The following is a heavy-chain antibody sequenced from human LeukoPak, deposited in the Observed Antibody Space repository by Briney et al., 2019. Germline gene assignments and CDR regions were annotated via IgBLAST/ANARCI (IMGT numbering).Heavy chain of an antibody. Sequence: GGSLRLSCTVSGFTVSSNSMSWVRQAPGKGLVWVSRINTAGSSTYYADSVKGRFTISRDNAKNTLYLQMNSLRAEDTAVYYCARESYCSGGSCCSGRAFDIWGQGKMVTVSS. CDR3: ARESYCSGGSCCSGRAFDI. J-gene: IGHJ3*02. CDR2: INTAGSST. CDR1: GFTVSSNS. D-gene: IGHD2-15*01. V-gene: IGHV3-74*01.